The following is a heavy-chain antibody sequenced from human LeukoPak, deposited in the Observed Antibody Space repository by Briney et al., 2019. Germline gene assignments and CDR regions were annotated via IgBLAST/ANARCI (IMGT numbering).Heavy chain of an antibody. D-gene: IGHD2-15*01. CDR3: AREMVMLGYCSGGSCYSGAFDI. V-gene: IGHV3-13*01. J-gene: IGHJ3*02. CDR2: IGTAGDT. CDR1: GFTFSSYD. Sequence: GGSLRLSCAASGFTFSSYDMHWVRQATGKGLEWVSAIGTAGDTYYPGSVKGRFTISRENAKNSLYLQMNSLRAGDTAVYYCAREMVMLGYCSGGSCYSGAFDIWGQGTMVTVSS.